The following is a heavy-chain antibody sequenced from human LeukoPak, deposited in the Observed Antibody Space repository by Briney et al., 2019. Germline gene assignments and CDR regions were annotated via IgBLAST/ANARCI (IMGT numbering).Heavy chain of an antibody. V-gene: IGHV3-21*01. D-gene: IGHD2-21*02. CDR2: ISSTSTYI. Sequence: KAGGPVRLSCAASGFTFSRYTLNWVRQAPGKGLEWVSSISSTSTYIYYADSVKGRFTVSRDNAKKSLYLQMNSLRVEDTAVYYCVREYGDSDYWGQGTPVTLSS. J-gene: IGHJ4*02. CDR1: GFTFSRYT. CDR3: VREYGDSDY.